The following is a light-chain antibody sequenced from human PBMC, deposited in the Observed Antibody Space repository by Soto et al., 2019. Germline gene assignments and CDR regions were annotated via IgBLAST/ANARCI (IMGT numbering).Light chain of an antibody. CDR2: GAS. J-gene: IGKJ1*01. CDR1: QSVISSY. CDR3: QQYGSSSCT. V-gene: IGKV3-20*01. Sequence: EIVLTQSPGTLSLSPGERATLSCRASQSVISSYLAWYQQKPGQAPRLLIYGASRRATGIPDRFSGSGSGTAFTLTISRLESEDFVVYYGQQYGSSSCTFGQGTKVEIK.